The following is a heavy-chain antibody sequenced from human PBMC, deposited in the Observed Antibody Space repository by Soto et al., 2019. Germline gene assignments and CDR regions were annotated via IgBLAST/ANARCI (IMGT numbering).Heavy chain of an antibody. CDR3: AKDANGVERSYYYYYGMEV. V-gene: IGHV3-23*01. D-gene: IGHD3-3*01. J-gene: IGHJ6*02. CDR1: GFTFSTYG. Sequence: GGSLRLSCAASGFTFSTYGMSWVRQAPGKGLEWVSGISGSGGSTYYADSVKGRFTISRDNSKNTLYLQMNSLRAEDAAVYYCAKDANGVERSYYYYYGMEVWGQGTTVTVSS. CDR2: ISGSGGST.